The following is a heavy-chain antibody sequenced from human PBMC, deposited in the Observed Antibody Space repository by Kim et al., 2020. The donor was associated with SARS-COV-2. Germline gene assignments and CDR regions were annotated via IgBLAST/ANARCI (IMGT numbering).Heavy chain of an antibody. Sequence: GESLRLSCAASGFTFSSFGMSWVRQAPGKGLEWVSGITSNGVTTYYSDSVKGRFTISTDNSKNTLYLQMNSLRAEDTAVYYCAKRAGWFDPWGQGTLVTV. V-gene: IGHV3-23*01. CDR3: AKRAGWFDP. J-gene: IGHJ5*02. CDR2: ITSNGVTT. CDR1: GFTFSSFG.